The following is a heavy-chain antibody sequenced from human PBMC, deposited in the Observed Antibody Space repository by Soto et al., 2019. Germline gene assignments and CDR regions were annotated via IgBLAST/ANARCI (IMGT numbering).Heavy chain of an antibody. J-gene: IGHJ2*01. CDR3: TLTTVTIQRYFDL. CDR2: IRSKANSYAT. V-gene: IGHV3-73*01. Sequence: EGQLVESGGGLVQPGGSLKLSCAASGFTFSGSAMHWVRQASGKGLEWVGRIRSKANSYATAYAASVKGRFTISRDDSKNTAYLQMNSLKTEDTAVYYCTLTTVTIQRYFDLWGRGTLVTVSS. D-gene: IGHD4-17*01. CDR1: GFTFSGSA.